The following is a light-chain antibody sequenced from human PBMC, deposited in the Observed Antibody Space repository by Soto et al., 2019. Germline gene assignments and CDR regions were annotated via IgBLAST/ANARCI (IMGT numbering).Light chain of an antibody. V-gene: IGKV3-20*01. CDR1: QRSSPDY. CDR2: GAS. Sequence: EIVLTQSPGTLSLSPGQKAILSCTASQRSSPDYLAWYQQKPGQAPRLLIYGASSRATGIPDRFSGSGSGTDFTLTISRLEPEDCAVYFCQQHDDSFTWTVGQGTKVELK. CDR3: QQHDDSFTWT. J-gene: IGKJ1*01.